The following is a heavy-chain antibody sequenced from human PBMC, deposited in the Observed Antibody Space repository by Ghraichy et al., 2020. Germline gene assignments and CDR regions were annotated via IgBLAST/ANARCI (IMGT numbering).Heavy chain of an antibody. CDR2: ISWNSGHV. Sequence: GGSLRLSCATSGFTFDAHAMHWVRQAPGKGLEWVSGISWNSGHVAYADSVKGRFTISRDNAEKSLHLHMNTLRPEDTAFYYCVKDRQRAGYLDSSGAFDYWGQGTLVTVSS. CDR1: GFTFDAHA. V-gene: IGHV3-9*01. CDR3: VKDRQRAGYLDSSGAFDY. D-gene: IGHD3-22*01. J-gene: IGHJ4*02.